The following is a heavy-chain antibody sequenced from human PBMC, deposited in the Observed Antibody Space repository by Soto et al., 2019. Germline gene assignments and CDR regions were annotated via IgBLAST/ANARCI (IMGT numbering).Heavy chain of an antibody. CDR3: ARFEFADLFFDY. Sequence: SETLSLTCTVSGGSISSYYWSWIRQPPGKGLEWIGYIYYSGSTNYNPSLKSRVTISVDTSKNQFSLKLSSVTAADTAVYYCARFEFADLFFDYWGQGTLVTVSS. CDR1: GGSISSYY. CDR2: IYYSGST. V-gene: IGHV4-59*01. J-gene: IGHJ4*02. D-gene: IGHD2-21*01.